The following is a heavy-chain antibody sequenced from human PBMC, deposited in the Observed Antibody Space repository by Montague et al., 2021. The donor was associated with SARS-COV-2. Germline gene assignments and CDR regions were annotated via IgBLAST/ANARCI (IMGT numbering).Heavy chain of an antibody. D-gene: IGHD3-10*01. Sequence: SLRLSFSASGFPFSTYAMTWVRQAPGKGLEWVSSISANAMNTYYPDSVKGRFTISRDNSKNTLYLQMSSLRAEDTAVYFCLNDHGAGGGGDFWGQGTLVTVSP. V-gene: IGHV3-23*01. CDR2: ISANAMNT. J-gene: IGHJ4*02. CDR3: LNDHGAGGGGDF. CDR1: GFPFSTYA.